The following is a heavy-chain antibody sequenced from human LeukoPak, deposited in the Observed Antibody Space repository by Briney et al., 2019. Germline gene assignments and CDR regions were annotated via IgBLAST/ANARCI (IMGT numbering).Heavy chain of an antibody. CDR3: ARDPLNGALDI. Sequence: GGSLRLSCTASGFSFSASWMSWVRHLPGKGLEWLADMNPDGSKIVYVDSVKGRFTISRNNAKNSLFLQMDGLRAEDTAVYYCARDPLNGALDIWGQGTLVTVSS. CDR2: MNPDGSKI. CDR1: GFSFSASW. J-gene: IGHJ3*02. V-gene: IGHV3-7*01.